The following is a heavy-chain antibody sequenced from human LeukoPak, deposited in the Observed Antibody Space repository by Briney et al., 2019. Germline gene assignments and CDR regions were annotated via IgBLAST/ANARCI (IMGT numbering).Heavy chain of an antibody. J-gene: IGHJ4*02. CDR1: GFTFRAYA. D-gene: IGHD6-25*01. CDR2: ISNDGTIQ. Sequence: GRSLRLSCAASGFTFRAYAMHWVRQAPGKGLEWLAVISNDGTIQYYADSVKGRFTISRDNSRNIMNLQTDSLRAEDAAIYYCARDRRLASFDYGGQGTLVTVSS. V-gene: IGHV3-30*04. CDR3: ARDRRLASFDY.